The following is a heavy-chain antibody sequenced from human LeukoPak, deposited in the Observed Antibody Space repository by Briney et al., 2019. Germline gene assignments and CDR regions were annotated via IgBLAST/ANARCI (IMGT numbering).Heavy chain of an antibody. V-gene: IGHV3-66*01. CDR3: ARAGGGYSYGIPY. CDR2: IYSGGST. CDR1: GFTVSSNY. J-gene: IGHJ4*02. D-gene: IGHD5-18*01. Sequence: TGGSLRLSCAASGFTVSSNYMSWVRQAPGKGLEWVSVIYSGGSTYYADSVKGRFTISRDNSKNTLYLQMNSLRAEDTAVYYCARAGGGYSYGIPYWGQGTLVTVSS.